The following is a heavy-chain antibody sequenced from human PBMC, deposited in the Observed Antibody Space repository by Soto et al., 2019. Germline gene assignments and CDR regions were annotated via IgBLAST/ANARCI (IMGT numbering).Heavy chain of an antibody. Sequence: SETLSLTCTVSGGSISSYYWSWIRQPPGKGLEWIGYIYYSGSTNYNPSLKSRVTISVDTSKNQFSLKLGSVTAADTAVYYCASTYYGSGSPGYYFDYWGQGTLVTVSS. J-gene: IGHJ4*02. CDR2: IYYSGST. CDR1: GGSISSYY. D-gene: IGHD3-10*01. V-gene: IGHV4-59*01. CDR3: ASTYYGSGSPGYYFDY.